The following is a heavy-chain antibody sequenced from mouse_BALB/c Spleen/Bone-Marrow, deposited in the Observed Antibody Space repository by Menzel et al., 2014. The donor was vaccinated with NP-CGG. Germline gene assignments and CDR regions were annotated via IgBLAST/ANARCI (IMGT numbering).Heavy chain of an antibody. J-gene: IGHJ4*01. CDR3: ARNPYGNYAMDY. V-gene: IGHV2-6*02. CDR1: GFSLTNYG. D-gene: IGHD2-10*02. Sequence: VQLVESGPGLVAPSQSLSITCTVSGFSLTNYGVHWVRQPPGKGLEWLVVIWGDGNTTYNSALKSRLSISKDNSKSQVFLKMNSLQTDDTAMYYCARNPYGNYAMDYWGQGTSVTVSS. CDR2: IWGDGNT.